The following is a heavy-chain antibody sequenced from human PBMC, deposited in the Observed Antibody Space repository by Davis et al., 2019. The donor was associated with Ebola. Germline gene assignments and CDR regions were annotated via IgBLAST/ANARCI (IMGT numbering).Heavy chain of an antibody. J-gene: IGHJ3*01. D-gene: IGHD1-26*01. CDR2: LYSSGST. Sequence: GESLKISCAASGFTVRSNYMSWVRQAPGKGLEWISVLYSSGSTYYADSVKGRFTISRDNSKNTLYLQMNGLRVEDTAIYYCAKDTSNIWFDVWGQGTMVSVSS. V-gene: IGHV3-53*01. CDR3: AKDTSNIWFDV. CDR1: GFTVRSNY.